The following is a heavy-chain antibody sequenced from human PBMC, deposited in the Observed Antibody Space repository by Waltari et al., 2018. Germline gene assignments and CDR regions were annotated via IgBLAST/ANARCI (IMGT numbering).Heavy chain of an antibody. D-gene: IGHD2-15*01. Sequence: QVQLVQSGAEVKKPGSSVKVSCKASGGTFSSYAISWVRQAPGQGLEWMGGIIPIFGTANYAQKVQGRVTITTDESTSTAYMELSSLRSEDTAVYYCARERAARSPNYYYYGMDVWGQGTTVTVSS. V-gene: IGHV1-69*05. CDR1: GGTFSSYA. CDR3: ARERAARSPNYYYYGMDV. J-gene: IGHJ6*02. CDR2: IIPIFGTA.